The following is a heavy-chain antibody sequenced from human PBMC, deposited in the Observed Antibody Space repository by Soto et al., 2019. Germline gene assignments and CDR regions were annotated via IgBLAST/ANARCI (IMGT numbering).Heavy chain of an antibody. CDR3: ARVGEYCSSTSCHYYYYYGMDV. Sequence: GGSLRLSCAASGFTFSSYSMNWVRQAPGKGLEWVSYISSSSSTIYYADSVKGRFTISRDNAKNSLYLQMNSLRDKDTAVYYCARVGEYCSSTSCHYYYYYGMDVWGQGTTVTVSS. V-gene: IGHV3-48*02. CDR1: GFTFSSYS. D-gene: IGHD2-2*01. CDR2: ISSSSSTI. J-gene: IGHJ6*02.